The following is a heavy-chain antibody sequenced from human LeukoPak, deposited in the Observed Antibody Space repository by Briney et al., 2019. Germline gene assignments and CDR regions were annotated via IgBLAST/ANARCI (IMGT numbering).Heavy chain of an antibody. CDR3: AKLMLYTPGV. Sequence: GGSLRLSCAASGFTLSSYAMSWVRQAPGKGLEWVSGISGSGGSTYYADSVKGRFTISRDNSKNTLYLQMNSLRAEDTAVYYCAKLMLYTPGVWGKGTTVTISS. V-gene: IGHV3-23*01. CDR2: ISGSGGST. D-gene: IGHD2-8*01. J-gene: IGHJ6*04. CDR1: GFTLSSYA.